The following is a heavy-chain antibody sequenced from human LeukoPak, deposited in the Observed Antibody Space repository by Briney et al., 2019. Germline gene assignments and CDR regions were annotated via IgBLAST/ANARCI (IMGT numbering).Heavy chain of an antibody. CDR2: IYYSGSS. D-gene: IGHD6-13*01. Sequence: KASETLSLTCTVSGGSISSSSYYWGWIRQPPGKGLEWIGSIYYSGSSNYNPSLKSRVTISVDTSKNQFSLKLSSVTAADTAVYYCARVRQLVRVNYYYYYMDVWGKGTTVTVSS. CDR1: GGSISSSSYY. V-gene: IGHV4-39*07. CDR3: ARVRQLVRVNYYYYYMDV. J-gene: IGHJ6*03.